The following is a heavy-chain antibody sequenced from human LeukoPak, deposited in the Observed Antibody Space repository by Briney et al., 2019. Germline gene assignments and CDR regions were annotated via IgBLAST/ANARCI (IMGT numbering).Heavy chain of an antibody. CDR1: GGSISSYY. Sequence: SETLSLTCTVFGGSISSYYWSWIRQPPGKGLEWIGYIYYSGSTNYNPSLKSRVTISVDTSKNQFSLKLSSVTAADTAVYYCVRGYYRYFDYWGQGTLVTVSS. CDR3: VRGYYRYFDY. CDR2: IYYSGST. D-gene: IGHD2-8*01. J-gene: IGHJ4*02. V-gene: IGHV4-59*01.